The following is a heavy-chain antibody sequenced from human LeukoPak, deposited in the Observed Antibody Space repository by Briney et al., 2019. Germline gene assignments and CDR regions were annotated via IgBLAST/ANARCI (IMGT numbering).Heavy chain of an antibody. J-gene: IGHJ6*03. Sequence: SETLSLTCTVSGGSISSHYWSWIRQPPGKELEWIGYIYYSGSTNYNPSLKSRVTISVDTSKNQFSLKLSSVTAADTAVYYCAREGIAAAGTMGDFYYYYYMDVWGKGTTVTVSS. V-gene: IGHV4-59*11. CDR1: GGSISSHY. CDR3: AREGIAAAGTMGDFYYYYYMDV. D-gene: IGHD6-13*01. CDR2: IYYSGST.